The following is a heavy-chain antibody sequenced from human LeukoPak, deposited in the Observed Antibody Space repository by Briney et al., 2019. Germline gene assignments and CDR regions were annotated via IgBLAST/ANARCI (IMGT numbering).Heavy chain of an antibody. CDR3: AIGSGSYYAPYAAFDI. D-gene: IGHD1-26*01. V-gene: IGHV5-51*01. CDR2: IYPGDSDT. J-gene: IGHJ3*02. CDR1: GYSFTSYW. Sequence: GESLKISCKGSGYSFTSYWIGWVRQMPGKGLEWMGIIYPGDSDTRYSPSFQGQVTISADKSISTAYLQWSSLKASDTAMCYCAIGSGSYYAPYAAFDIWGQGTMVTVSS.